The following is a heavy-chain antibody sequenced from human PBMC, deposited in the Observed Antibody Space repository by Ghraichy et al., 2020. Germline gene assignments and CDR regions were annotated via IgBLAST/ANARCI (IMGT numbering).Heavy chain of an antibody. V-gene: IGHV3-74*01. Sequence: GGSLRLSCAASGFTFSSYWMHWVRQAPGKGLVWVSRINSDGSSTSYADSVKGRFTISRDNAKNTLYLQMNSLRAEDTAVYYCARAELLERLMGIWGQGTMVTVSS. CDR1: GFTFSSYW. D-gene: IGHD1-1*01. J-gene: IGHJ3*02. CDR3: ARAELLERLMGI. CDR2: INSDGSST.